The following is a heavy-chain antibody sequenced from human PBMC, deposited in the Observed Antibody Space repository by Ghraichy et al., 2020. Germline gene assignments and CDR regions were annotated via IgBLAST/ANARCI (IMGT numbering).Heavy chain of an antibody. V-gene: IGHV1-2*02. CDR3: ARDVSTAGHNWFDP. CDR2: INPNSGGT. J-gene: IGHJ5*02. D-gene: IGHD3-3*02. CDR1: GYTFTGYY. Sequence: ASVKVSCKASGYTFTGYYMHWVRQAPGQGLEWMGWINPNSGGTNYAQKFQGRVTMTRDTSISTAYMELSRLRSDDTAVYYCARDVSTAGHNWFDPWGQGTLVTVSS.